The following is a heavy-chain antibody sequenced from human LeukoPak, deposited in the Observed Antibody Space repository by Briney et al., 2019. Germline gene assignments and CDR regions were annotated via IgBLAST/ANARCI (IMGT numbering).Heavy chain of an antibody. V-gene: IGHV1-24*01. CDR3: ATGQTTPVLVDTLHF. Sequence: ASVKVSCTVSEYTVTEFSIHWVRQAPGKGLEWMGGFDPDNAERVFARKFQGRITMTEDTSSNTAYMELTSLGSEDTALYYCATGQTTPVLVDTLHFWGQGTLVTVSS. D-gene: IGHD4-17*01. CDR2: FDPDNAER. CDR1: EYTVTEFS. J-gene: IGHJ4*02.